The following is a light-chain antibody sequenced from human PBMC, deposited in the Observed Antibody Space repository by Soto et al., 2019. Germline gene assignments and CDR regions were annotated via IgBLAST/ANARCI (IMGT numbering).Light chain of an antibody. J-gene: IGKJ1*01. Sequence: EIVFAQSPGTPCLSPGERANLSCRATESVVSSYLAWYQLKPGQAPRLLIYDASSRTTGIPDRFSGSGSGTDFTLTISRLEPEDFAVYYCQQYGSIPWTFGQGTKVDIK. CDR2: DAS. V-gene: IGKV3-20*01. CDR3: QQYGSIPWT. CDR1: ESVVSSY.